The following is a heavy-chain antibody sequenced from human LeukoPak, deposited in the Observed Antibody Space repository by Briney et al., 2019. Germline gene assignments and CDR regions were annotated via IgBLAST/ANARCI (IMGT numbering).Heavy chain of an antibody. CDR1: GDSFSGYY. CDR2: FENSGTT. CDR3: ARDMSDDFWSGSSRWFDP. D-gene: IGHD3-3*01. V-gene: IGHV4-59*01. J-gene: IGHJ5*02. Sequence: KASETLSLTCAVYGDSFSGYYWSWIRQPPGKRLEWIGTFENSGTTHYNPSLKSRVSISVDKTKNHISLNLTSATAADTAMYYCARDMSDDFWSGSSRWFDPWGQGILVTVSS.